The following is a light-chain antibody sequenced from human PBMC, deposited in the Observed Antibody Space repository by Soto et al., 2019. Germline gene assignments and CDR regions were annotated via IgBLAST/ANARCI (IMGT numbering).Light chain of an antibody. Sequence: QSALTQPASVSGSPGQSITISCTGTSSDVGGYNYVSWYQQHPGKAPKLLIYEVTNRPSGVSNRFSGSKSGSTASLTISGLQAEDEADYYCSSYTTNSTPVFGTGTKSPS. CDR1: SSDVGGYNY. V-gene: IGLV2-14*03. J-gene: IGLJ1*01. CDR2: EVT. CDR3: SSYTTNSTPV.